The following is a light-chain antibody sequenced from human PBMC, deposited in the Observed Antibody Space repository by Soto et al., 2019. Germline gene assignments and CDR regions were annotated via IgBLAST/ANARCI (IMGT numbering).Light chain of an antibody. J-gene: IGLJ2*01. Sequence: QLVLTQPPSVSGTPGQRVTISCSGSSSNIGSTVVNWYQQLPQTAPKLLIYSNNHRPSGVPDRFSGSTSGTSASLAISGLQSEDEADYYCAAWDDSLNGVLFGGGTKLTVL. CDR2: SNN. CDR3: AAWDDSLNGVL. V-gene: IGLV1-44*01. CDR1: SSNIGSTV.